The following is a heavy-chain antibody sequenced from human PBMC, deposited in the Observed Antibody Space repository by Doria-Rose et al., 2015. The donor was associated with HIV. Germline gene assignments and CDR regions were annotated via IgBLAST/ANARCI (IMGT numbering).Heavy chain of an antibody. CDR3: ARIKSSRWYHKYYFDF. D-gene: IGHD6-13*01. V-gene: IGHV2-26*01. CDR1: VVSLRSPGLR. CDR2: IFSDDER. J-gene: IGHJ4*02. Sequence: QITLKESGPVLVKPTETLTLTCTVSVVSLRSPGLRVSWIRQPPGKALEWLANIFSDDERFYNTSLKSRLIIIRGTSKSQVVVTMTDMDPVDTATYYCARIKSSRWYHKYYFDFWGQGTLVIVSA.